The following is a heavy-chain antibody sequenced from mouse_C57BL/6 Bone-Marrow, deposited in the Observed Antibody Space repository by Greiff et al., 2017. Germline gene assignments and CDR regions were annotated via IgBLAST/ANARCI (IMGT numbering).Heavy chain of an antibody. CDR1: GYSFTGYY. Sequence: VQLKQSGPELVKPGASVKIPCKASGYSFTGYYMNWVKQSPEKSLEWIGEINPSTGGTTYNQKFKAKATLAVDKSSSTAYMQLKSLTSEDSAVYYCARRSSHYYAMDYWGQGTSVTVSS. V-gene: IGHV1-42*01. CDR2: INPSTGGT. CDR3: ARRSSHYYAMDY. J-gene: IGHJ4*01. D-gene: IGHD1-1*01.